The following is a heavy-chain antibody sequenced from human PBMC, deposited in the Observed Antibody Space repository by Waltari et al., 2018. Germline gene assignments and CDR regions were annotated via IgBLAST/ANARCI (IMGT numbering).Heavy chain of an antibody. D-gene: IGHD6-19*01. V-gene: IGHV3-33*03. Sequence: QVQLVESGGGVVQPGKSVRLSCAASGFTFKTYGMHWVRQAPGKGLEWVAAVPYDGRNKVYVDSVKGRFTISRDNAKNSLYLQMNSLRAEDTAVYYCATSGWYCFDYWGQGTLVTVSS. CDR3: ATSGWYCFDY. J-gene: IGHJ4*02. CDR1: GFTFKTYG. CDR2: VPYDGRNK.